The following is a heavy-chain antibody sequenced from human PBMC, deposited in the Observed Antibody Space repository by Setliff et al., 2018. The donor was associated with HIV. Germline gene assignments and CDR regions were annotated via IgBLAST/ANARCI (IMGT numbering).Heavy chain of an antibody. CDR3: AKDFGYSSGWYLVSGTFDI. J-gene: IGHJ3*02. D-gene: IGHD6-19*01. Sequence: PEGSLRLSCAVSGLTFSRYGFHWVRQVPGKGLDWVTFIQYDESNKYYGDYVKGRFTIFRDNYRNTLYLQMNSLRPEDTAVYYCAKDFGYSSGWYLVSGTFDIWGQGTMVTVSS. CDR2: IQYDESNK. CDR1: GLTFSRYG. V-gene: IGHV3-30*02.